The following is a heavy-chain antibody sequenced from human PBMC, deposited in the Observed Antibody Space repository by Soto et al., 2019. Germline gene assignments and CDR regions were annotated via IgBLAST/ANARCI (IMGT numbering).Heavy chain of an antibody. J-gene: IGHJ6*02. CDR3: AKDRVVVYV. CDR1: GFTFSSYG. Sequence: GGSLRLSCAASGFTFSSYGMHWVRQAPGKGLEWVALIWYDASNKYYTDSVKGRFTISRDNSKNTLHLQMNSLRAEDTAVYYCAKDRVVVYVWGQGTTVTVSS. CDR2: IWYDASNK. V-gene: IGHV3-33*06. D-gene: IGHD2-15*01.